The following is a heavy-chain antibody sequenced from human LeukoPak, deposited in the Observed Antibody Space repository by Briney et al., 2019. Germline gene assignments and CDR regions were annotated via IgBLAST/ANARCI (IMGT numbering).Heavy chain of an antibody. CDR3: AKSRSNFETDAFDI. V-gene: IGHV1-18*01. D-gene: IGHD4-11*01. J-gene: IGHJ3*02. CDR2: ISAYNGNT. Sequence: ASVKVSCKASGYTFTSYGISWVRQAPGQGLEWMGWISAYNGNTNYAQKLQGRVTMTTDTSTSTAYMELRSLRSDDTAVYSCAKSRSNFETDAFDIWGQGTLVTVSS. CDR1: GYTFTSYG.